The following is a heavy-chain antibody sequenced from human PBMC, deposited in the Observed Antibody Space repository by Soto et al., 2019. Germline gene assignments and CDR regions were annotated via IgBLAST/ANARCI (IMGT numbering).Heavy chain of an antibody. V-gene: IGHV4-59*08. CDR3: ARRHVVVVAATRGDAFAI. CDR1: GGSINSYY. Sequence: QVQLQESGPGPVKPSETLSLTCTVSGGSINSYYWSWIRQPPGEGLAWIGYVYSTGSTNYNPSLKSRATISLATSTNQFSLRLSSVTASDTAVYYCARRHVVVVAATRGDAFAIWGQGTVVTVS. J-gene: IGHJ3*02. D-gene: IGHD2-15*01. CDR2: VYSTGST.